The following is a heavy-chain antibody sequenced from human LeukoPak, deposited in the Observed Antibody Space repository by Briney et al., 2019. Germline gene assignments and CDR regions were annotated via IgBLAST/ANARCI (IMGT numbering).Heavy chain of an antibody. V-gene: IGHV3-74*01. D-gene: IGHD6-19*01. CDR2: INSDGSST. CDR3: AVAMAGRPYLGY. J-gene: IGHJ4*02. CDR1: GFTFSSSW. Sequence: GGSLRLSCAASGFTFSSSWMHWARQVPGKGLVWVSRINSDGSSTTYADSVKGRFTISRDNARNTLYLQMNSLRAEDTAVYYCAVAMAGRPYLGYWRQGTLVTVSS.